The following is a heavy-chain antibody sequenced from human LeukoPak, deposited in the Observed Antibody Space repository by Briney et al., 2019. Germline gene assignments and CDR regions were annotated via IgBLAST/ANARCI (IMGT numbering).Heavy chain of an antibody. J-gene: IGHJ5*02. Sequence: GGSLRLSCEDSGFTFRSYEMNWVRQAPGKGLEWIAYLSSSGSAFSYADSVKGRFTIARDNAKNSVYLEMNSLRADDTAVYYCAREGGGYYYDSSGYYNWFDPWGQGTLVTVSS. CDR3: AREGGGYYYDSSGYYNWFDP. D-gene: IGHD3-22*01. CDR1: GFTFRSYE. V-gene: IGHV3-48*03. CDR2: LSSSGSAF.